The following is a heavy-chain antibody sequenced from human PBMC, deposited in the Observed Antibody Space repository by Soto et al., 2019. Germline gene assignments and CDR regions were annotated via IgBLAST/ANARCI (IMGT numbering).Heavy chain of an antibody. V-gene: IGHV1-2*02. CDR2: TNPNSGGT. J-gene: IGHJ4*02. CDR1: GYTFSGFY. Sequence: ASVKVSCKASGYTFSGFYLHWVRQAPGQGLEWMGWTNPNSGGTKSAEKFQGRVTMTRDTSISTAYMELSRLTSDDTAVYYFASAAVTGTAGLDFWGQGTQVTVSS. D-gene: IGHD6-19*01. CDR3: ASAAVTGTAGLDF.